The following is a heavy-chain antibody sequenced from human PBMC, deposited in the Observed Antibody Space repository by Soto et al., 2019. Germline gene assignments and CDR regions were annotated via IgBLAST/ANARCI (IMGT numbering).Heavy chain of an antibody. CDR1: GYTFTSYG. J-gene: IGHJ4*02. CDR2: ISAYNGNT. D-gene: IGHD5-18*01. V-gene: IGHV1-18*01. Sequence: GASVKVSCKASGYTFTSYGISWVRQAPGQGLEWMGWISAYNGNTNYAQKLQGRVTMTTDTSTSTAYMELRSLGSDDTAVYYCARGLSAGHFDTAMVYDYWGQGTLVTVSS. CDR3: ARGLSAGHFDTAMVYDY.